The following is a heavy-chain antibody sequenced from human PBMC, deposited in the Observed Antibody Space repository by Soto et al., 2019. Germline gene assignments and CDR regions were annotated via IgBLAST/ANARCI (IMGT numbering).Heavy chain of an antibody. CDR3: ARIPTGYSSTPSDYYGMDV. Sequence: GGSLRLSCAASGFTFSSYAMHWVRQAPGKGLEWVAVISYDGSNKYYADSVKGRFTISRDNSKNTLYLQMNRLRAEDTAVYYCARIPTGYSSTPSDYYGMDVWGQGTTVTVSS. J-gene: IGHJ6*02. V-gene: IGHV3-30-3*01. D-gene: IGHD6-13*01. CDR1: GFTFSSYA. CDR2: ISYDGSNK.